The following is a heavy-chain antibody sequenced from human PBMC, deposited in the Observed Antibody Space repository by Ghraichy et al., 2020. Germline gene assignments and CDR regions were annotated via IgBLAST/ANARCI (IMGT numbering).Heavy chain of an antibody. Sequence: LSLTCAASGFTFSSHWMNWVRQTPGKGLEWVANIKQDGSEKHYVEFVKGRFTISRDNAKNSLYLQINSLRAEDTAVYYCARGPDGVNAGNFNHWGQGTLVTVSS. D-gene: IGHD4-23*01. CDR3: ARGPDGVNAGNFNH. V-gene: IGHV3-7*01. CDR2: IKQDGSEK. J-gene: IGHJ4*02. CDR1: GFTFSSHW.